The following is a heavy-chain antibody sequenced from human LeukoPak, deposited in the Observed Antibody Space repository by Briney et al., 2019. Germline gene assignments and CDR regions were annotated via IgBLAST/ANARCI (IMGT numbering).Heavy chain of an antibody. CDR3: ANDYGDYLQPFDY. CDR1: GFTFSSYG. V-gene: IGHV3-30*02. CDR2: IRYDGSNK. J-gene: IGHJ4*02. D-gene: IGHD4-17*01. Sequence: QAGGSLRLSCAASGFTFSSYGMHWVRQAPGKGLEWVAFIRYDGSNKYYADSVKGRFTISRDNSKNTLYLQMNSLRAEDTAVYYCANDYGDYLQPFDYWGQGTLVTVSS.